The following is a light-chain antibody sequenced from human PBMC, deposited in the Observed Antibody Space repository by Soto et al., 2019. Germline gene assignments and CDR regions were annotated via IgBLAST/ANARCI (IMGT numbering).Light chain of an antibody. CDR3: SSYTSSSTPV. CDR2: DVS. CDR1: SSDVGGYNY. Sequence: QYALTQPASVSGSPGQSITISCTGTSSDVGGYNYVSWYQQRPGKAPKLMIYDVSNRPSGVSNRFSGSKSGNTASLTISGLQDEDEADYYCSSYTSSSTPVFGGGTKLTVL. V-gene: IGLV2-14*01. J-gene: IGLJ2*01.